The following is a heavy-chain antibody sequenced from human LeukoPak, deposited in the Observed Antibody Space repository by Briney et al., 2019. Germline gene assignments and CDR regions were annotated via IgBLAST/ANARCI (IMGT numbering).Heavy chain of an antibody. V-gene: IGHV1-69*05. D-gene: IGHD4-17*01. CDR3: ARDDGDYGYFDL. CDR2: IIPIFGTA. Sequence: GASVKVSCKASGYTFTSYYMHWVRQAPGQGLEWMGGIIPIFGTANYAQKFQGRVTITTDESTSTAYMELSSLRSEDTAVYYCARDDGDYGYFDLWGRGTLVTVSS. J-gene: IGHJ2*01. CDR1: GYTFTSYY.